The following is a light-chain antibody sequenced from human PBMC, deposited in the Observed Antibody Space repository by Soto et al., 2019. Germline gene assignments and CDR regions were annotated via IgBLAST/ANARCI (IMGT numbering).Light chain of an antibody. CDR2: EAS. Sequence: DIQMTQSPSSLSASVGDRVTITCRASQGIGNALGWYQQKPGKAPQRLIYEASILQSGVPSRFSGSGSGTEFTLTISSLQPEDFATYFCLQYYNYPKTFGQGTNVEIK. J-gene: IGKJ1*01. V-gene: IGKV1-17*01. CDR3: LQYYNYPKT. CDR1: QGIGNA.